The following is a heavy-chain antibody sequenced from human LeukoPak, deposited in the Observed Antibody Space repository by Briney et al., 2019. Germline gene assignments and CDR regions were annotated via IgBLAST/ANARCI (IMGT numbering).Heavy chain of an antibody. D-gene: IGHD6-13*01. CDR2: ISSSSSYI. V-gene: IGHV3-21*01. CDR1: GFIFSSYS. CDR3: ARSGTAADWLFDY. Sequence: PGGSLRLSCAASGFIFSSYSMNWVRQAPGKGLEWVSSISSSSSYIYYADSVKGRFTISRDNAKNSLYLQMNSLRADDTAVYYCARSGTAADWLFDYCGQGTLVTVSS. J-gene: IGHJ4*02.